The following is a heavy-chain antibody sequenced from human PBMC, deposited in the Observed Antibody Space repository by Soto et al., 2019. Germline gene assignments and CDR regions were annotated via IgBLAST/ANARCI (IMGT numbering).Heavy chain of an antibody. Sequence: QVQLVESWGGVVQPGRSVRISCTASGFTFKSYTFQWVRQAPGKGLERVAVISYDGSDKDYADSVRCRFTFSRDNSKNTLYLQMNNLRPDDTAVYFCARVPLTGYSGHGLDVWGHGTTVTVSS. CDR2: ISYDGSDK. D-gene: IGHD3-9*01. J-gene: IGHJ6*02. CDR1: GFTFKSYT. CDR3: ARVPLTGYSGHGLDV. V-gene: IGHV3-30-3*01.